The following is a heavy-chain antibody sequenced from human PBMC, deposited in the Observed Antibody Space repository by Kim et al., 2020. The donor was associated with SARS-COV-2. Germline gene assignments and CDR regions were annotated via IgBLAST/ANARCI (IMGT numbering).Heavy chain of an antibody. Sequence: RFTISRDNSKNTLYLQMNSLRCEDTAVYYCARGWGYCSGGSCSPGHYFDYWGQGTLVTVSS. D-gene: IGHD2-15*01. CDR3: ARGWGYCSGGSCSPGHYFDY. J-gene: IGHJ4*02. V-gene: IGHV3-53*01.